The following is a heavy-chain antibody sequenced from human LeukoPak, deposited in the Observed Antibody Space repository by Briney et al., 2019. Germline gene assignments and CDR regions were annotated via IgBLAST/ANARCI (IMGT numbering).Heavy chain of an antibody. CDR3: ARTDITARSDDY. CDR1: AGSFIGSY. D-gene: IGHD3-10*01. J-gene: IGHJ4*02. CDR2: INHSRTT. V-gene: IGHV4-34*01. Sequence: SHTLSLTRAVDAGSFIGSYWSSISPHPRNGLGWIGEINHSRTTNYNPSLKSRVTISVDTSKNQFSLKLSSVTAADTAVYYCARTDITARSDDYWGQGTLVTVSS.